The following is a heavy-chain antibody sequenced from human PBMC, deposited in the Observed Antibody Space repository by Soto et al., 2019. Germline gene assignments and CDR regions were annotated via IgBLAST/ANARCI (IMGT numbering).Heavy chain of an antibody. Sequence: QVQLVESGGGLVKPGGSLRLSCAASGFTFSDYYMSWIRQAPGKGLEWVSYISSSGSTIYYADSVKGQFTISRDNAKNSRDLQMNSLRAEDTAVYYCAGSYSSSWYWAGGDFDYWCQGTLVTVSS. D-gene: IGHD6-13*01. V-gene: IGHV3-11*01. CDR1: GFTFSDYY. CDR2: ISSSGSTI. J-gene: IGHJ4*02. CDR3: AGSYSSSWYWAGGDFDY.